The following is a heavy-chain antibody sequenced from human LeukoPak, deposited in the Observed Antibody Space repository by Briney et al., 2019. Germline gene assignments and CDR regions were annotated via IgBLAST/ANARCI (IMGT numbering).Heavy chain of an antibody. D-gene: IGHD3-10*01. Sequence: PSETLSLTCTVSGGSISSYYWSWIRQPPAKGLEWIGCIYDSGSTNYNPSLKSRVTISVDTSKNRFSLKLSSVTAADTAVYYCARDRGELFFNYYYYYGMDVWGQGTTVTVSS. V-gene: IGHV4-59*01. J-gene: IGHJ6*02. CDR3: ARDRGELFFNYYYYYGMDV. CDR2: IYDSGST. CDR1: GGSISSYY.